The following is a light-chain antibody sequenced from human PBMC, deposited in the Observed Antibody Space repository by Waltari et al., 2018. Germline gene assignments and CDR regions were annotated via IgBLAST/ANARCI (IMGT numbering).Light chain of an antibody. V-gene: IGKV1-39*01. CDR1: QRIGSY. CDR3: QQTYNNFRT. J-gene: IGKJ1*01. CDR2: AAS. Sequence: DIQMTQSPSSLSASVGDRVTITCRASQRIGSYLNWYQQKPGKAPKLLIYAASSLESGVPSRFSGSGFGTDFTLTINGLQAEDYAAYYCQQTYNNFRTFGQGTKVDVK.